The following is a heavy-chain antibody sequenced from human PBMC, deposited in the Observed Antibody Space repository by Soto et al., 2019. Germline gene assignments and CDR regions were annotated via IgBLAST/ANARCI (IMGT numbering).Heavy chain of an antibody. CDR2: IYYSGST. CDR1: GGSISSGGYY. V-gene: IGHV4-31*03. CDR3: ASGRGYCSGGSCYSTHAFDI. Sequence: SETLSLTCTVSGGSISSGGYYWSWIRQHPGKGLEWIGYIYYSGSTYYNPSLKSRVTISVDTSKNQFSLKLSSVTAADTAVYYCASGRGYCSGGSCYSTHAFDIWGQGTMVTVSS. D-gene: IGHD2-15*01. J-gene: IGHJ3*02.